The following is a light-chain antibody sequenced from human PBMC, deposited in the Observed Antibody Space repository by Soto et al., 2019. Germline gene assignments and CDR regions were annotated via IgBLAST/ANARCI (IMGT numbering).Light chain of an antibody. CDR2: EVS. V-gene: IGLV2-14*01. CDR1: SSDVGGYNY. J-gene: IGLJ3*02. CDR3: RSYTSSSTLG. Sequence: QSVLTQPASVSGSPGQSITISCSGTSSDVGGYNYVAWYQQYPGKAPKLIIYEVSYRPSGVSNRFSGSKSGNTASLTISGLQAEDEADYYCRSYTSSSTLGFGGGTKVTVL.